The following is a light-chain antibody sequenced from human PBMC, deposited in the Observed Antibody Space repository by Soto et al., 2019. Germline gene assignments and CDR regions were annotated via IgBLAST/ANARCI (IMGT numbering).Light chain of an antibody. Sequence: QSVLTQPASVSGSPGQSITISCTGTSSDVGGYNYVSWYQQHPGNAPKLLIYEVTNRPSGVSNRFSGSKSGNTASLTISGRQAEDEADYYCTSYTSSSTWVFGGGTKLTVL. CDR2: EVT. CDR3: TSYTSSSTWV. J-gene: IGLJ3*02. CDR1: SSDVGGYNY. V-gene: IGLV2-14*01.